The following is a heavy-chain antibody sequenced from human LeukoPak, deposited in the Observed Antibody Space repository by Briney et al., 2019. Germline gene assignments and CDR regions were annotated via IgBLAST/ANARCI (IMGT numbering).Heavy chain of an antibody. CDR2: ISAYNGNT. D-gene: IGHD1-26*01. J-gene: IGHJ6*02. Sequence: ASVKVSCKASGYTFTSYGISWGRQAPGQGLEWMGWISAYNGNTNYAQKLQGRVTMTTDTSTSTAYMELRSLRSDDTAVYYCARSVGAHSYYYGMDVWGQGTTVTVSS. V-gene: IGHV1-18*01. CDR3: ARSVGAHSYYYGMDV. CDR1: GYTFTSYG.